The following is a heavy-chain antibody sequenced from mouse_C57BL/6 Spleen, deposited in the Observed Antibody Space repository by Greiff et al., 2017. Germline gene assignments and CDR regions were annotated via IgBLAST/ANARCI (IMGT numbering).Heavy chain of an antibody. J-gene: IGHJ2*01. V-gene: IGHV1-55*01. D-gene: IGHD2-12*01. CDR3: ARRGLRGYFDD. CDR1: GYTFTSYW. Sequence: QVQLKQPGAELVKPGASVKMSCKASGYTFTSYWITWVKQRPGQGLEWIGDIYPGSGSNNYNEKFKSKATLTVDTSSSTAYMQHSSLTSDDSAVYYCARRGLRGYFDDWGQGTTLTVSS. CDR2: IYPGSGSN.